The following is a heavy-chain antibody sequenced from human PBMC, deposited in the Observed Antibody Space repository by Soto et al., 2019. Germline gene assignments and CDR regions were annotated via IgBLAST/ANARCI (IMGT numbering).Heavy chain of an antibody. CDR3: ARDSPPPRE. CDR1: GYTFTSYH. V-gene: IGHV1-18*01. Sequence: QVQLVQSGAEVKKPGASVKVSCKASGYTFTSYHITWVRQAPGQGLEWMGWISAYNGNTTYAQKLQGRVTMTTDTSTSTAYMELKSLRSDDPAGCYCARDSPPPREWGQGTLVTVSS. J-gene: IGHJ4*02. CDR2: ISAYNGNT.